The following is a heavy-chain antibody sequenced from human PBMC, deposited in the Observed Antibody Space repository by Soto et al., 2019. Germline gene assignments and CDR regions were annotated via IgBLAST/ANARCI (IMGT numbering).Heavy chain of an antibody. V-gene: IGHV4-39*01. Sequence: QLQLQESGPGLVKPSETLSLTCAVSGVSITSSSYYWGWIRQAPGRGLEWIGTIYYRGSTYYTPSLGSRVSISSDTSKNQLSLNLRSVTAADTSVYYCASPAGADHTFDYWGQGILVTVSS. J-gene: IGHJ4*02. CDR3: ASPAGADHTFDY. CDR2: IYYRGST. CDR1: GVSITSSSYY.